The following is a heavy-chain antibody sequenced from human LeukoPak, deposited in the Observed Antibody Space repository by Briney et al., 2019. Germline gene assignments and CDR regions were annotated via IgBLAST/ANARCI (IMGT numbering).Heavy chain of an antibody. Sequence: GGSLRLSCAASRFTFSSYAMSWVRQAPGKGLEWVSAISGSGGSTYYADSVKGRFTISRDNSKNTLYLQMNSLRAEDTAVYYCAKDSTYGDYLDYYYYGMDVWGQGTTVTVSS. CDR3: AKDSTYGDYLDYYYYGMDV. CDR1: RFTFSSYA. J-gene: IGHJ6*02. D-gene: IGHD4-17*01. V-gene: IGHV3-23*01. CDR2: ISGSGGST.